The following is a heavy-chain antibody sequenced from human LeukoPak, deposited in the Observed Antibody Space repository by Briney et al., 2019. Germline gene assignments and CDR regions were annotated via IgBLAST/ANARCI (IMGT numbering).Heavy chain of an antibody. CDR2: ISATGDTT. CDR3: AKDRGY. CDR1: GFTFSLFP. V-gene: IGHV3-23*01. J-gene: IGHJ4*02. Sequence: EGSLRLSCAASGFTFSLFPMIWVRQAPGKGLEWVSAISATGDTTYSADSVKGRFSISRDNSNNTLYLQLNSLRTDDTAVYYCAKDRGYWGQGTLVTVSS.